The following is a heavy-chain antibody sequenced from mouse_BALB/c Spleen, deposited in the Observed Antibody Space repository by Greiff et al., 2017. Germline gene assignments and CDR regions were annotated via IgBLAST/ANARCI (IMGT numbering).Heavy chain of an antibody. CDR3: AREDWDGY. D-gene: IGHD4-1*01. Sequence: QVQLQQSGAELAKPGASVKMSCKASGYTFTSYWMHWVKQRPGQGLEWIGYINPSTGYTEYNQKFKDKATLTADKSSSTAYMQLSSLTSEDSAVYYCAREDWDGYRGQGTTLTVSS. V-gene: IGHV1-7*01. CDR1: GYTFTSYW. J-gene: IGHJ2*01. CDR2: INPSTGYT.